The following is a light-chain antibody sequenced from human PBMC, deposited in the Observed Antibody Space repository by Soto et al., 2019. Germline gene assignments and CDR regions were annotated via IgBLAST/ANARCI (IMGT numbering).Light chain of an antibody. CDR2: PAS. J-gene: IGKJ1*01. CDR3: QQYNDWQWT. V-gene: IGKV1-9*01. Sequence: IQLTQSPSFLSASVGDRVTITCRATQGISSYLARYKRKPGKAPKVLIYPASTLQSGVPSRFRGCGSGTEFTLTVSSLQPEDFAVYYCQQYNDWQWTFGLGTKVDIK. CDR1: QGISSY.